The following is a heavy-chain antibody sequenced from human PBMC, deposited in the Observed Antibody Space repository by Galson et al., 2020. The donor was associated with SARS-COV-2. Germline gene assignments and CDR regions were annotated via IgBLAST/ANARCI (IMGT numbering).Heavy chain of an antibody. D-gene: IGHD5-18*01. CDR3: ARDRGKIELWKTGGGFDH. CDR2: IYDSGST. J-gene: IGHJ4*02. Sequence: SETLSLTCTVSGGSISSGGYYWSWIRQHPGKGLEWIVDIYDSGSTHYNPSLKSRVTISVDTSKNQFSLKLSSVTAADTAVYYCARDRGKIELWKTGGGFDHWGQGTLVNVSS. CDR1: GGSISSGGYY. V-gene: IGHV4-31*03.